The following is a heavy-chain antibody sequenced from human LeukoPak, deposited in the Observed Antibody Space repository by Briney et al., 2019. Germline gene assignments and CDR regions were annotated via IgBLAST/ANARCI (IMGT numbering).Heavy chain of an antibody. CDR1: GFTFSSYG. CDR2: ISYDGSNK. D-gene: IGHD3-10*01. V-gene: IGHV3-30*19. J-gene: IGHJ6*02. CDR3: ARIPDPYYYGSEYYYYGMDV. Sequence: PGGSLRLSCAASGFTFSSYGMHWVRQAPGKGLEWVAVISYDGSNKYYADSVKGRFTISRDNSKNTLYLQMNSLRAEDTAVYYCARIPDPYYYGSEYYYYGMDVWGQGTTVTVSS.